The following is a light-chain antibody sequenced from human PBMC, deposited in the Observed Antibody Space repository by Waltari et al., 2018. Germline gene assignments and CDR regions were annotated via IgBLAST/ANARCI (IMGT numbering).Light chain of an antibody. V-gene: IGKV3-11*01. CDR1: PSVSSY. CDR2: DAS. Sequence: EIVLTQSPATLSLSPGERATPSYRSSPSVSSYLPWYQQKPGQAPRLLIYDASNRATGIPARFSGSGSGTDFTLTISSLEPEDFAVYYCQQRSNWPPTWTFGQGTKVEIK. CDR3: QQRSNWPPTWT. J-gene: IGKJ1*01.